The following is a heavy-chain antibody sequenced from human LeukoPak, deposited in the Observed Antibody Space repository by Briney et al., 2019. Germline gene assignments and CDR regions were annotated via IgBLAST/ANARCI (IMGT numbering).Heavy chain of an antibody. CDR1: GFTFSHYW. V-gene: IGHV3-74*01. D-gene: IGHD2-15*01. Sequence: GGSLRLSCAASGFTFSHYWMHWVRQAPGKGLVWVSRINSDGSSTSYADSVKGRLTISRDNAKNTLYLQMNNMRAEDTALYYCAKRMVVAAKEYYFDYWGQGTLVTVSS. CDR3: AKRMVVAAKEYYFDY. CDR2: INSDGSST. J-gene: IGHJ4*02.